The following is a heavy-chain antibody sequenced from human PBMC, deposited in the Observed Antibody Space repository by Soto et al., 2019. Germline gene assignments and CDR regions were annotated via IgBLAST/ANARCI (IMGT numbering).Heavy chain of an antibody. CDR3: AGSDYTYSSSWFNFAY. CDR2: ISYDGSNK. CDR1: GFTFRSYA. J-gene: IGHJ4*02. D-gene: IGHD6-13*01. V-gene: IGHV3-30-3*01. Sequence: ESGGGVVQPGRSLRLSCAASGFTFRSYAMHWVRQAPGKGLEWVAVISYDGSNKYYADSVKGRFTIYRDNSKNTLYLQMQSMRAEDTAVYDCAGSDYTYSSSWFNFAYWGQGTLVTVSS.